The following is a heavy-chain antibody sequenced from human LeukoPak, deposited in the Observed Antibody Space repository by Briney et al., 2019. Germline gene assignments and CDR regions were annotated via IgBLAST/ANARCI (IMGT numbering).Heavy chain of an antibody. CDR3: ARGSGSYYNLDAFDI. CDR2: INPSGCST. V-gene: IGHV1-46*02. D-gene: IGHD3-10*01. J-gene: IGHJ3*02. Sequence: AAVKVSCKASGYTFNSYYMHWVRQAPGQGLEGMGIINPSGCSTSYAQKFQGRVTMTRDTTTSTVYMELSSLRCEDTAVYYCARGSGSYYNLDAFDIWGQGTMVTVSS. CDR1: GYTFNSYY.